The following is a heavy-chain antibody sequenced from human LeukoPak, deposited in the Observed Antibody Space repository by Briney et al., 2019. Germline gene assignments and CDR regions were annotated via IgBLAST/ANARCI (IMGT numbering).Heavy chain of an antibody. V-gene: IGHV3-66*01. CDR2: IYSGGST. CDR1: GFTVSTNY. D-gene: IGHD1-26*01. CDR3: ARNSGARYYGMDV. J-gene: IGHJ6*02. Sequence: GGSLRLSCAASGFTVSTNYMSWVRQAPGKGLEWVSLIYSGGSTYYADSVMGRFTISRDNSKNTLYLQMDSLRAEDTAFYYCARNSGARYYGMDVWGQGTTVTVSS.